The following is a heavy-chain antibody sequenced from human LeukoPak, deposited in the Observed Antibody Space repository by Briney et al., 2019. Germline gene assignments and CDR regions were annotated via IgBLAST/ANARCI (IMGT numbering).Heavy chain of an antibody. CDR1: GFTFSSYD. J-gene: IGHJ4*02. V-gene: IGHV3-13*01. CDR3: ARVYCSGGRCHFDY. CDR2: IDTAGDT. D-gene: IGHD2-15*01. Sequence: PGGSLRLSCAASGFTFSSYDMHWVRQPTGKGLEWVSGIDTAGDTYYPDSVKGRFTISRENAKNSLHLQMNSLRAGDTAVYYCARVYCSGGRCHFDYWGQGTLVTVSS.